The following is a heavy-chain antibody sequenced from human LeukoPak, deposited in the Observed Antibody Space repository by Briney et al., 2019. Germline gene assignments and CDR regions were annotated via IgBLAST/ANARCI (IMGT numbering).Heavy chain of an antibody. D-gene: IGHD1-26*01. CDR2: ISAYNGNT. Sequence: GASVKVSCKASGYTFTSYGISWVRQAPGQGLEWMGWISAYNGNTNYAQKLQGRVTMTTDTSMSTAYMELRSLRSDDTAVYYCASEGYSGSYAAAFDTWGQGTMVTVSS. V-gene: IGHV1-18*01. J-gene: IGHJ3*02. CDR1: GYTFTSYG. CDR3: ASEGYSGSYAAAFDT.